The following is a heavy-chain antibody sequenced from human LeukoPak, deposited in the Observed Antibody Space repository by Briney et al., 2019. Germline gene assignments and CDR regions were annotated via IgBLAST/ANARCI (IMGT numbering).Heavy chain of an antibody. V-gene: IGHV1-2*02. CDR1: GYTFTGYY. CDR3: ARTRYFDWLVFDY. D-gene: IGHD3-9*01. CDR2: INPNSGGT. Sequence: WASVKVSCKASGYTFTGYYMHWVRQAPGQGLEWMGWINPNSGGTNYAQKFQGRVTMTRDTSISTAYMELSRLRSDDTAVYYCARTRYFDWLVFDYWGQGTLVTVSS. J-gene: IGHJ4*02.